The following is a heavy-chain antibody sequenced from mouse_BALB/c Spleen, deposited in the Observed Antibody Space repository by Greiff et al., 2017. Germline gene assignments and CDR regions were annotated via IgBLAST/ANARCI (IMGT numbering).Heavy chain of an antibody. CDR3: ARDGRGFAY. J-gene: IGHJ3*01. V-gene: IGHV5-12-2*01. CDR1: GFTFSSYT. CDR2: ISNGGGST. D-gene: IGHD2-3*01. Sequence: DVKLVESGGGLVQPGGSLKLSCAASGFTFSSYTMSWVRQTPEKRLEWVAYISNGGGSTYYPDTVKGRFTISRDNAKNTLYLQMSSLKSEDTAMYYCARDGRGFAYWGQGTLVTVSA.